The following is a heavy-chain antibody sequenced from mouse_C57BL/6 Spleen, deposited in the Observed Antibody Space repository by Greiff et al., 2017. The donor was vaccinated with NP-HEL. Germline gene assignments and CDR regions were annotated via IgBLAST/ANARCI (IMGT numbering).Heavy chain of an antibody. D-gene: IGHD3-2*02. J-gene: IGHJ3*01. CDR1: GNSITSGYD. V-gene: IGHV3-1*01. Sequence: EVKLLESGPGMVKPSQSLSLICTVTGNSITSGYDWHWIRHFPGNKLEWMGYISYSGSTNYNPSLKSRISITHDTSKNHFFLKLNSVTTEDTATYYCARDLDSSGTGFAYWGQGTLVTVSA. CDR2: ISYSGST. CDR3: ARDLDSSGTGFAY.